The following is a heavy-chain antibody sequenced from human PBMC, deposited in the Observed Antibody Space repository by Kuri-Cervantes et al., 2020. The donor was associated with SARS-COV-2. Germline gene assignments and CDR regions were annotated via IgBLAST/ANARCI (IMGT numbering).Heavy chain of an antibody. J-gene: IGHJ4*02. CDR2: ISSSSSYI. D-gene: IGHD4-11*01. Sequence: ESLKISCAASGFTFSSYSMNWVRQAPGKGLEWVSSISSSSSYIYYADSMRGRFTISRDNAKNSLYLQMNSLRAEDTAVYYCAREDGKALQDPRLWDYWGQGTLVTVSS. V-gene: IGHV3-21*01. CDR1: GFTFSSYS. CDR3: AREDGKALQDPRLWDY.